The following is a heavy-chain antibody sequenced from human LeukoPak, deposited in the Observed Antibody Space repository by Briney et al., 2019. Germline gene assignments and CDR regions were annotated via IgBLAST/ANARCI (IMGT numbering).Heavy chain of an antibody. CDR1: GGSFSGYY. D-gene: IGHD6-6*01. Sequence: SETLSLTCAVYGGSFSGYYWSWIRQPPGKGLEWIGEINHSGNTNYNPSLKSRVTISVDTSKNQFSLKLSSVTAADTAVYYCARVKGSCSSSSCLTIDYWGQGTLVTVSS. V-gene: IGHV4-34*01. CDR3: ARVKGSCSSSSCLTIDY. J-gene: IGHJ4*02. CDR2: INHSGNT.